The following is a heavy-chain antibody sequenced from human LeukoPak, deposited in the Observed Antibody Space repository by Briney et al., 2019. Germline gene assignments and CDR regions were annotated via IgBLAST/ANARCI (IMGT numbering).Heavy chain of an antibody. V-gene: IGHV4-30-2*01. CDR1: GGSISSGGYS. Sequence: PSQTLSLTCAVSGGSISSGGYSWSWIRQPPGKGLEGIGYIYHSGSTYYNPSLKSRVTISVDRSKNQFSLKLSSVTAADTAVYYCARTSLYGSGSYSDYWDQGTLVTVSS. CDR2: IYHSGST. D-gene: IGHD3-10*01. CDR3: ARTSLYGSGSYSDY. J-gene: IGHJ4*02.